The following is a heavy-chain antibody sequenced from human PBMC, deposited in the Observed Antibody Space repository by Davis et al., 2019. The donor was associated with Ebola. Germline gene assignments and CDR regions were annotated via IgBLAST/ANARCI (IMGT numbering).Heavy chain of an antibody. CDR2: ISAYNGNT. CDR1: GYTFTSYA. V-gene: IGHV1-18*01. CDR3: AILSAMAAFDY. Sequence: AASVKVSCKASGYTFTSYAMHWVRQAPGQGLEWMGWISAYNGNTNYAQKLQGRVTMTTDTSTSTAYMELRSLRSDDTAVYYCAILSAMAAFDYWGQGTLVTVSS. D-gene: IGHD3-3*02. J-gene: IGHJ4*02.